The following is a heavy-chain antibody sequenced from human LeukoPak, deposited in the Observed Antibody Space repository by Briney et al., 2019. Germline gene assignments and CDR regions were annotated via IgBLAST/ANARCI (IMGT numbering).Heavy chain of an antibody. V-gene: IGHV4-59*01. CDR3: TRVVNGGHFDY. Sequence: PSETLSLTCSVSGASINNYYWTWIRQPPGKGLEWIGYVYHTGASGYHPSLKSRVAMSLDTSKNQVSLNLRSVTAADTPVYFCTRVVNGGHFDYWGQGTLVTVSS. CDR1: GASINNYY. CDR2: VYHTGAS. J-gene: IGHJ4*02. D-gene: IGHD2-8*01.